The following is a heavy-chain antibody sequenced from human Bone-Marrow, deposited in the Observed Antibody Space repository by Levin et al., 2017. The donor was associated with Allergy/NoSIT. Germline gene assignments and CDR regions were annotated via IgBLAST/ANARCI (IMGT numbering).Heavy chain of an antibody. CDR1: GASVSSTSYC. J-gene: IGHJ4*02. CDR2: IYSGST. CDR3: ARRGAGSSTFHY. Sequence: SETLSLTCNVSGASVSSTSYCWSWIRQPPGKGLEWIGYIYSGSTNYNPSLNSRVTISVDTSKNQFSLKLSSVTAADTAVYYCARRGAGSSTFHYWGQGALVTVSS. D-gene: IGHD2-2*01. V-gene: IGHV4-61*01.